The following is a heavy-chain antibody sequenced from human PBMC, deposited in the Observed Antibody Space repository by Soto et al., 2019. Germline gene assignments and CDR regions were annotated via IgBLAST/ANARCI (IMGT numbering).Heavy chain of an antibody. CDR3: ARGGRSLGVDYYYGLDV. V-gene: IGHV3-53*04. J-gene: IGHJ6*02. CDR1: GFNVSNYY. D-gene: IGHD2-8*01. CDR2: LYSGGTI. Sequence: EVQLVESGGGLVQPGGSLRLSCEASGFNVSNYYMTWVRQAPGKGLEWVSVLYSGGTIYYADFVKGRFTISRHDSKNTLYLQMTSLRAEDTAVYYCARGGRSLGVDYYYGLDVWGQGTTVTVSS.